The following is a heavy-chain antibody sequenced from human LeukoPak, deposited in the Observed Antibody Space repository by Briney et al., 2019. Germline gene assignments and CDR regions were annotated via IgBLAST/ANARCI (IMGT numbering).Heavy chain of an antibody. Sequence: PGGSLRLSCAASGFTFSSYGMHWVRQAPGKGLEWVAFIRYDGSNKYYADSVKGRFTISRDNSKNTLYLQMNSLRAEDTAVYYCAKMGYDSNTQVEHDYWGQGTLVTVSS. CDR1: GFTFSSYG. V-gene: IGHV3-30*02. CDR2: IRYDGSNK. J-gene: IGHJ4*02. D-gene: IGHD3-22*01. CDR3: AKMGYDSNTQVEHDY.